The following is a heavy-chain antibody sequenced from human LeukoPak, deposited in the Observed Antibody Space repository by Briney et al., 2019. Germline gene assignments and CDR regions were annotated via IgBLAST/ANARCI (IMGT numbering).Heavy chain of an antibody. J-gene: IGHJ4*02. CDR2: FDSEDGKT. CDR3: AIDYLLFRTRPDFDY. V-gene: IGHV1-24*01. Sequence: ASVKVSCKDSVYTLTELSMHCGRQAPGQGLEWMGGFDSEDGKTMYAQKFQGRVTMTEDTSTDTAYMELSSLRSEDTAVYYCAIDYLLFRTRPDFDYWGQGTLVTVSS. D-gene: IGHD2-15*01. CDR1: VYTLTELS.